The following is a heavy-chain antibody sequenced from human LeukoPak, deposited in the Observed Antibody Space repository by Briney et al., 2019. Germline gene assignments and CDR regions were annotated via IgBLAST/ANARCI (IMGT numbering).Heavy chain of an antibody. CDR1: GGSHRVYY. CDR3: ARCYLT. J-gene: IGHJ5*02. CDR2: INHSGRT. V-gene: IGHV4-34*01. Sequence: SDTLSLTCALCGGSHRVYYWSGIPHPPGMGQEWNGEINHSGRTSYNPSLQSRVPISVDTAKSQFSVKRSSVPAADTAVYYCARCYLTWGKGTLVTVSS. D-gene: IGHD4/OR15-4a*01.